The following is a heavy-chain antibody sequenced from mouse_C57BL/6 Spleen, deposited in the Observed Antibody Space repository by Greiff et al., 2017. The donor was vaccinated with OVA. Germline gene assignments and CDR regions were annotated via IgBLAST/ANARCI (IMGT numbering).Heavy chain of an antibody. D-gene: IGHD2-4*01. CDR1: GFTFSDYG. CDR3: ARGDYDGIAY. CDR2: ISSGSSTI. V-gene: IGHV5-17*01. J-gene: IGHJ3*01. Sequence: EVKLMESGGGLVKPGGSLKLSCAASGFTFSDYGMHWVRQAPEKGLEWVAYISSGSSTIYYADTVKGRFTISRDNAKNTLFLQMTSLRSEDTAMYYCARGDYDGIAYWGQGTLVTVSA.